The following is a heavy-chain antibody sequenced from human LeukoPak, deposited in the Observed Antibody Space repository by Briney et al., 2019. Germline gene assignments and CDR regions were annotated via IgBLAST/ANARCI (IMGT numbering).Heavy chain of an antibody. V-gene: IGHV1-69*13. CDR1: GGTFSSYA. CDR2: IIPIFGTA. D-gene: IGHD3-9*01. CDR3: ASESGYDILTGYLDY. Sequence: SVKVSCKASGGTFSSYAISWVRQAPGQGLEWMGGIIPIFGTANYAQKFQGRVTITVDESTSTAYMELSSLRSEDTAVYYCASESGYDILTGYLDYWGQPTLVTVCS. J-gene: IGHJ4*02.